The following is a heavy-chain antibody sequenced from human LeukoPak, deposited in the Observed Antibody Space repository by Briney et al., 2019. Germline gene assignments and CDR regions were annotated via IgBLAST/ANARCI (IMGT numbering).Heavy chain of an antibody. CDR2: LRYTGET. D-gene: IGHD5-18*01. V-gene: IGHV3-48*01. CDR1: GFTFSQYS. Sequence: GGSLRLSCAASGFTFSQYSINWVRQAPGKGLEWVSHLRYTGETFYADSVKGRFTISRDNVRNSLYLQMNSLRAEDTAMYYCAKADSYGGFDYWGQGTLVTVSS. CDR3: AKADSYGGFDY. J-gene: IGHJ4*02.